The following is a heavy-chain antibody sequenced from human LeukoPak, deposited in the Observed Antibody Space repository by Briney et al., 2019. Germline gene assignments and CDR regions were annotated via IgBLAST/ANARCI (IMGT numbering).Heavy chain of an antibody. CDR1: GFTFDDYA. CDR3: AKGRDKYQLLSKNWFDP. V-gene: IGHV3-9*01. CDR2: ISWNSGSI. D-gene: IGHD2-2*01. J-gene: IGHJ5*02. Sequence: PGGSLRLSCAASGFTFDDYATHWVRQAPGKGLEWVSGISWNSGSIGYADSVKGRFTISRDNAKNSLYLQMNSLRAEDTALYYCAKGRDKYQLLSKNWFDPWGQGTLVTVSS.